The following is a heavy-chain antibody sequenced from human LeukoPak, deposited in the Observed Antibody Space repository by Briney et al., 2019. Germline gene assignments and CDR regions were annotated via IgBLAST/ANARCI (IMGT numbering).Heavy chain of an antibody. CDR2: IFYSGST. CDR3: ARVGSGLNLYYFDY. D-gene: IGHD3-3*01. J-gene: IGHJ4*02. Sequence: PSETLSLTCTVSGGPINSHYWSWIRQSPGKGLEWIGYIFYSGSTSYNSSLKSRVTISIDRSRSQFSLKLRSVTAADTAVYFCARVGSGLNLYYFDYWGQGILVTVSS. V-gene: IGHV4-59*11. CDR1: GGPINSHY.